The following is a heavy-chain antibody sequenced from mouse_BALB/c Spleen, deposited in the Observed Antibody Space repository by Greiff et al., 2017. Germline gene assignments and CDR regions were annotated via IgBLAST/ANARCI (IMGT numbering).Heavy chain of an antibody. V-gene: IGHV2-4-1*01. D-gene: IGHD2-10*01. CDR3: ASSYYDAMDY. CDR1: GFSLTSYG. Sequence: VQLKESGPGLVQPSQSLSITCTVSGFSLTSYGVHWVRQSPGKGLEWLGVIWSGGSTDYNAAFISRLSISKDNSKSQVFFKMNSLQADDTAIYYCASSYYDAMDYWGQGTSVTVSS. CDR2: IWSGGST. J-gene: IGHJ4*01.